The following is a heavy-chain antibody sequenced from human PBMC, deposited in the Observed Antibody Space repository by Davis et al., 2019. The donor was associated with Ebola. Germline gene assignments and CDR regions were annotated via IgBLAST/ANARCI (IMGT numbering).Heavy chain of an antibody. CDR3: ARDRFFAFDF. J-gene: IGHJ4*02. CDR1: GFVFSDFS. V-gene: IGHV3-48*02. D-gene: IGHD3/OR15-3a*01. CDR2: ITKGSGAI. Sequence: PGGSLRLSCAASGFVFSDFSMNWVRQAPGTGLEWITYITKGSGAIHYADSVKGRFTVSRDNAKNSVFLQMSSLRDEDSAVYYCARDRFFAFDFWSQGVHVSVSS.